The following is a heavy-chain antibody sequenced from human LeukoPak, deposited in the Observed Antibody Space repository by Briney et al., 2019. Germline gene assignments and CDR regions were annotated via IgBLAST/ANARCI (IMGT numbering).Heavy chain of an antibody. V-gene: IGHV3-7*01. CDR3: ARDLAYSRLDY. D-gene: IGHD5-18*01. CDR1: GFTFNSYA. CDR2: INPDGSEK. Sequence: PGGSLRLSCAASGFTFNSYAMSWVRQAPGKGLEWVASINPDGSEKYSVDSVEGRFTISRDNAKNLLYLQVNSLRVEDTAFYYCARDLAYSRLDYWGQGMLVTVSS. J-gene: IGHJ4*02.